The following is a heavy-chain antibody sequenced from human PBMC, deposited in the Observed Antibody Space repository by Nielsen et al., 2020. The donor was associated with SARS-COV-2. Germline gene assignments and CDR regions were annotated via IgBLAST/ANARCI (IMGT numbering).Heavy chain of an antibody. CDR2: IYYSGST. CDR3: ARTGLTGGYFDL. D-gene: IGHD3-16*01. J-gene: IGHJ2*01. CDR1: GGSISSYY. V-gene: IGHV4-59*12. Sequence: SETLSLTCTVSGGSISSYYWSWIRQPPGKGLEWIGYIYYSGSTYYNPSLKSRVTISVDTSKNQFSLKLSSVTAADTAVYYCARTGLTGGYFDLWGRGTLVTVSS.